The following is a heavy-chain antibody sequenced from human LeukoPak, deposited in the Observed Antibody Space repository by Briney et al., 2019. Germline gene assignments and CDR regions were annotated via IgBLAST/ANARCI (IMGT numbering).Heavy chain of an antibody. J-gene: IGHJ4*02. V-gene: IGHV1-2*02. CDR1: GYTFSGYF. D-gene: IGHD2-15*01. CDR3: ARGIYSYATPFDY. CDR2: ISPNSGGT. Sequence: ASVKVSCKASGYTFSGYFMHWVRQAPGQGLEWMGWISPNSGGTNYAQKFQGRFTMTRDTFITTAYMELSRLRSDDTAMYYCARGIYSYATPFDYWGQGILVTVSS.